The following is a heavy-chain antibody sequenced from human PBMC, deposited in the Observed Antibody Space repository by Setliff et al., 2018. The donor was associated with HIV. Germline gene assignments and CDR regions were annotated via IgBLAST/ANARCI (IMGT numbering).Heavy chain of an antibody. J-gene: IGHJ6*02. CDR2: INPHTGVT. Sequence: ASVKVSCKTSGYIFIRYYIFWVRQAPGQGLEWMGNINPHTGVTKYAEKFQGRVTMTSDTSVNTIYMELSRLRSDDTAVYYCARDLRVGFEEWFSTLADGMDVWGQGTTVTVSS. D-gene: IGHD3-3*01. CDR3: ARDLRVGFEEWFSTLADGMDV. CDR1: GYIFIRYY. V-gene: IGHV1-2*02.